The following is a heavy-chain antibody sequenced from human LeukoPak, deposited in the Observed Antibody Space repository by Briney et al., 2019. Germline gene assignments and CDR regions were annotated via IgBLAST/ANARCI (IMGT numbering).Heavy chain of an antibody. CDR3: AKDRVETDWHYHPMFDY. CDR1: GFNFSRYW. V-gene: IGHV3-74*03. D-gene: IGHD2-21*02. CDR2: NNPDESDT. J-gene: IGHJ4*02. Sequence: GGSLRLSCAASGFNFSRYWMHWVRQAAGKGLVWISRNNPDESDTTSANSVKGRFTISRDNAKNTLFLQMNSLRAEDTALYYCAKDRVETDWHYHPMFDYWGQGILVTVSS.